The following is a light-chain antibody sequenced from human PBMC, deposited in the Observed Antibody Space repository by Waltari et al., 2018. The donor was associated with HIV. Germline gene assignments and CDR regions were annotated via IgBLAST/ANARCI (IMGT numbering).Light chain of an antibody. CDR2: WAS. CDR1: KNVLFTPNNKNY. CDR3: QQYYTSPPA. Sequence: DVVMTQSPDSLAVSLGERAPINCKSSKNVLFTPNNKNYVAWYQQKPQQPPKLIIYWASTRESGVPDRFSGAGSGTDFTLTISSLQAEDVAVYYCQQYYTSPPAFGQGTKVEIK. J-gene: IGKJ2*01. V-gene: IGKV4-1*01.